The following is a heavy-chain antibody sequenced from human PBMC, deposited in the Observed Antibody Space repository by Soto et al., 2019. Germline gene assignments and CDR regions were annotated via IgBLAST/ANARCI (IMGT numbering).Heavy chain of an antibody. CDR3: ARDVSPGSSSLYLDAFDI. V-gene: IGHV3-7*05. J-gene: IGHJ3*02. D-gene: IGHD6-13*01. CDR1: GFSFASSG. Sequence: EVQLVESGGDLVQPGGSLRLSCAASGFSFASSGMTWVRQAPGKGLEWVANIKKDGSKINYLDSVRGRFTVSRDNAKNSLYLEMNSLRAEDTALYYCARDVSPGSSSLYLDAFDIWGQGTMVTVSS. CDR2: IKKDGSKI.